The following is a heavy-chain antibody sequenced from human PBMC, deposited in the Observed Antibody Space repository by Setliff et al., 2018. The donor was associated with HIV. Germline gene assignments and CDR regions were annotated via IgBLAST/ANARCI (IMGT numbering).Heavy chain of an antibody. CDR3: ARGGAVSADFDS. J-gene: IGHJ5*01. CDR2: INHSGNT. D-gene: IGHD3-16*01. V-gene: IGHV4-34*01. Sequence: SETLSLTCAVYGGSLSGYYWNWIRQPPGKGLEWIGEINHSGNTNYNPSLKSRLTISVDTSKNQFSLSLNSVTAADTAVYFCARGGAVSADFDSWGQGTLVTVS. CDR1: GGSLSGYY.